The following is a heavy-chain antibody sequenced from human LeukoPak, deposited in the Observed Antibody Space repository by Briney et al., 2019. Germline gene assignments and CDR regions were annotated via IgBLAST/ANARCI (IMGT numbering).Heavy chain of an antibody. CDR2: IYTSGST. J-gene: IGHJ6*03. D-gene: IGHD6-19*01. Sequence: PSETLSLTCTVSGGSISSYYWSWIRQPAGKGLEWIGRIYTSGSTNYNPSLKSRVTMSVDTSKNQFSLKLSSVTAADTAVYYCARGAVAGTGTYYYYYMDVWAKGTTVTISS. V-gene: IGHV4-4*07. CDR1: GGSISSYY. CDR3: ARGAVAGTGTYYYYYMDV.